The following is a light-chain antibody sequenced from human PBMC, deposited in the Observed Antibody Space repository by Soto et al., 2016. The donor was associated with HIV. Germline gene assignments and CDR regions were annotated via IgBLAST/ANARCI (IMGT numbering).Light chain of an antibody. J-gene: IGLJ2*01. CDR2: QDS. V-gene: IGLV3-1*01. CDR1: ELGDQY. CDR3: QAWDSSAVV. Sequence: SYDLTQPPSVSVSPGQTASITCSGEELGDQYVCWYQQKPGQSPVVVIYQDSKRPSGIPERFSGSNSGNTATLTISGTQAMDEADYYCQAWDSSAVVFGGGTKLTVL.